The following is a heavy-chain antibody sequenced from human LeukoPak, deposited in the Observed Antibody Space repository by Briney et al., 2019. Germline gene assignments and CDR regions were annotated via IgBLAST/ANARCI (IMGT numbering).Heavy chain of an antibody. Sequence: SETLSLTCSVSGGSMRSSDDFWGFVRQTPGKGLEWMGSIYYTGSSHYNPSPKSRATISVDTSKNQYSLKLTSVTAADTAVYYCTRAASSGPLYTYHMDVWGKGTTVTVSS. J-gene: IGHJ6*03. CDR3: TRAASSGPLYTYHMDV. V-gene: IGHV4-39*07. D-gene: IGHD3-22*01. CDR2: IYYTGSS. CDR1: GGSMRSSDDF.